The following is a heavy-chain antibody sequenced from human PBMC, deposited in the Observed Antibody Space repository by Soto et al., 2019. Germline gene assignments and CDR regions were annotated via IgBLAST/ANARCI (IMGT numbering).Heavy chain of an antibody. D-gene: IGHD5-18*01. CDR2: ISNSTSYI. CDR3: ARDQWDTAMGKFCYYYGMDV. V-gene: IGHV3-21*01. J-gene: IGHJ6*02. Sequence: GGSLRLSCAASGFTFSTYSMNWVRQAPGKGLERAQSISNSTSYIYYADSVKGRVTISRDNAKNSLYLQMNSLTADATAVYYCARDQWDTAMGKFCYYYGMDVWGQGTTVTVSS. CDR1: GFTFSTYS.